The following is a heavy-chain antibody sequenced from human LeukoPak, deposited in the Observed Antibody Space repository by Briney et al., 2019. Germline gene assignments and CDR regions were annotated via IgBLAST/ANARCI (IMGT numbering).Heavy chain of an antibody. J-gene: IGHJ4*02. V-gene: IGHV3-21*01. CDR3: ARESGAAFDY. CDR1: GFTFSSYS. D-gene: IGHD3-10*01. Sequence: GGSLRPSCAASGFTFSSYSMNWVRQAPGKGLEWVSSISSSSSYIYYADSVKGRFTISRDNAKNSLYLQMNSLRAEDTAVYYCARESGAAFDYWGQGTLVTVSS. CDR2: ISSSSSYI.